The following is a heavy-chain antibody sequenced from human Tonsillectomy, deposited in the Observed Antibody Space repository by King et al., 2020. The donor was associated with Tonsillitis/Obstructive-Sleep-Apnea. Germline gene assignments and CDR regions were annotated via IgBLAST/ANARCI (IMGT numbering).Heavy chain of an antibody. Sequence: QLVQSGAEVKKPGESLKISCKGSGYSFTSYWIGWVRQMPGKGLEWMGIIYPGDSDTRYSPSFQGQVTISADKSISTAYLQWSSLKASDTAMYYFARDYNEGGGYFHYFDYWGQGTLVTVSS. V-gene: IGHV5-51*01. CDR2: IYPGDSDT. CDR1: GYSFTSYW. J-gene: IGHJ4*02. CDR3: ARDYNEGGGYFHYFDY. D-gene: IGHD2-21*01.